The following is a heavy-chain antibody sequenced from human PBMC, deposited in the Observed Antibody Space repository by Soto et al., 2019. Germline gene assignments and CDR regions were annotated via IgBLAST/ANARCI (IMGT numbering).Heavy chain of an antibody. V-gene: IGHV3-30*18. CDR2: ISYDGSNK. CDR3: AKGRVPYYYYGMEV. D-gene: IGHD3-3*01. CDR1: GFTFSNYV. J-gene: IGHJ6*02. Sequence: QVQLVESGGGVVQPGRSPRLSCAASGFTFSNYVMYWVRQAPGKGLEWVAVISYDGSNKYYADSVKGRFTISRDNSTNTLFLQMNSLRAEDTAVYYCAKGRVPYYYYGMEVWGQGTTVTVSS.